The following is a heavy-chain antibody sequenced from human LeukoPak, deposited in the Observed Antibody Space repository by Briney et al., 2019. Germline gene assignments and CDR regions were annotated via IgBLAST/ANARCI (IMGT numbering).Heavy chain of an antibody. V-gene: IGHV3-23*01. D-gene: IGHD1-26*01. Sequence: GGSLRLSCAASGFTFSSSAMSGVRQAPGKGLGWVSSISGSGSGGSTYYADSVKGRFTSSRDNAKNSLYLQMNSLRAEDTAVYYCARERGGSYCLGAFDIWGQGTMVTVSS. CDR1: GFTFSSSA. J-gene: IGHJ3*02. CDR2: ISGSGSGGST. CDR3: ARERGGSYCLGAFDI.